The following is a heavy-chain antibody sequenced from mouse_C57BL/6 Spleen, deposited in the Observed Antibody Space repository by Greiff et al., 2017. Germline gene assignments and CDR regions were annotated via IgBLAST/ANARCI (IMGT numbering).Heavy chain of an antibody. V-gene: IGHV2-9-1*01. CDR3: ARNGGGSPHYYAMDY. Sequence: VQLQQSGPGLVAPSQSLSITCTVSGFSLTSYAISWVRQPPGKGLEWLGVIWTGGGTNYNSALKSRLRISKDNSKSQVFLKMNSLQTDDTARYYCARNGGGSPHYYAMDYWGQGTSVTVSS. D-gene: IGHD1-1*01. J-gene: IGHJ4*01. CDR2: IWTGGGT. CDR1: GFSLTSYA.